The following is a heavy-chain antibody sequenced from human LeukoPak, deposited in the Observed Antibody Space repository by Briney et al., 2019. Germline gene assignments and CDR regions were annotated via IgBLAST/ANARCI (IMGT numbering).Heavy chain of an antibody. CDR1: EYSFTSYW. Sequence: GESLRISCKGSEYSFTSYWINWVRQMPGKGLEWMGRIDPSDSYTNYSPSFQGHVTISADKSISTAYLQWSSLKASDTAIYYCARAGMDIVIVPAAMQAYYYGMDVWGKGTTVTVSS. CDR3: ARAGMDIVIVPAAMQAYYYGMDV. D-gene: IGHD2-2*03. CDR2: IDPSDSYT. J-gene: IGHJ6*04. V-gene: IGHV5-10-1*01.